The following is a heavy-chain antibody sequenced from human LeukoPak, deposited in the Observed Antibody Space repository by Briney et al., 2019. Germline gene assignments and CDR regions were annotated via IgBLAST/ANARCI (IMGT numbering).Heavy chain of an antibody. CDR3: ARVEWEDYYYYMDV. J-gene: IGHJ6*03. D-gene: IGHD1-26*01. Sequence: GGSLRLSCAASGFSFNSFWMHWVRQAPGKGLVWVSRINTDGSSTSYADSVKGRFTISRDNAKNTLYLQMNSLRAEDTAVYYCARVEWEDYYYYMDVWGKGTTVTVSS. CDR2: INTDGSST. CDR1: GFSFNSFW. V-gene: IGHV3-74*01.